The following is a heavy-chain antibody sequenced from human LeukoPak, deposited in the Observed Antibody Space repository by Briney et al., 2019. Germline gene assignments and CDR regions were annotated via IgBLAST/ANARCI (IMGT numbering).Heavy chain of an antibody. D-gene: IGHD3-22*01. V-gene: IGHV3-43*02. CDR2: ISGDGGST. CDR3: AKVGGNYHDNSGYGT. Sequence: GGSLRLSCAASGFTFDDYAMHWVRQAPGKGLEWVSLISGDGGSTYYADSVKGRFTISRDNSKNSLYLQMNSLRTEDTALYYCAKVGGNYHDNSGYGTWGQGTLSPSPQ. CDR1: GFTFDDYA. J-gene: IGHJ5*02.